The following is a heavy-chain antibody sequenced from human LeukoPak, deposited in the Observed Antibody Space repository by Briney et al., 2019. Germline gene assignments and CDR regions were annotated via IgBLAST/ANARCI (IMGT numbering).Heavy chain of an antibody. Sequence: SETLALTCTVPGGSISSSSYYWCWIRQPPGKGLEWIGSIYYSGSTYYNPSLKSRVTISVDTSKHQFSLKLSSVTAADTAVYYCARLIETYFDYWGQGTLVTVSP. D-gene: IGHD2/OR15-2a*01. CDR3: ARLIETYFDY. CDR1: GGSISSSSYY. CDR2: IYYSGST. J-gene: IGHJ4*02. V-gene: IGHV4-39*01.